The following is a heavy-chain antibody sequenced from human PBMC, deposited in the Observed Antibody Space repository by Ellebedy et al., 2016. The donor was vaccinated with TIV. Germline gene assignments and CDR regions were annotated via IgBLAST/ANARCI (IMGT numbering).Heavy chain of an antibody. CDR2: LSYDGSNK. CDR1: GFTFSHYG. Sequence: GGSLRLXXAASGFTFSHYGMHWARQAPGKGLEWVAILSYDGSNKYYADSVKGRFTISRDNSKNMLYLQMNSLRAEDTAVYYCARDPKTYALPFDSWGQGALVTVSS. CDR3: ARDPKTYALPFDS. D-gene: IGHD2-2*01. V-gene: IGHV3-30*03. J-gene: IGHJ5*01.